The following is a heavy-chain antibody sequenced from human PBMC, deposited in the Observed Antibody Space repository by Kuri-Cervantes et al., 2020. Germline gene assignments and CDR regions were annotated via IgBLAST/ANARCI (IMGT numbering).Heavy chain of an antibody. CDR3: AKDREAAAGTGFWFDP. CDR2: IRFDGSIT. D-gene: IGHD6-13*01. V-gene: IGHV3-30*02. J-gene: IGHJ5*02. Sequence: GESLKISCAASEFIFSSYGMHWVRQAPGKGLEWVGFIRFDGSITNHPDSVKGRFTISRDNSKNTLYLQMNSLRAEDTAVYYCAKDREAAAGTGFWFDPWGQGTLVTVSS. CDR1: EFIFSSYG.